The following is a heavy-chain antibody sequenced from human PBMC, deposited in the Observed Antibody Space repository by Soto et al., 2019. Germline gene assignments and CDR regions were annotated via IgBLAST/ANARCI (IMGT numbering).Heavy chain of an antibody. CDR1: GFTFSDYY. Sequence: GGSLRLSCAASGFTFSDYYMSWIRQAPGKGLEWVSYISSSGSTIYYADSVKGRFTISRDNAKNSLYLQMNSLRAEDTAVYYCARVRLSDVNDAFDIWGQGTMVTVSS. D-gene: IGHD3-3*02. V-gene: IGHV3-11*01. CDR3: ARVRLSDVNDAFDI. J-gene: IGHJ3*02. CDR2: ISSSGSTI.